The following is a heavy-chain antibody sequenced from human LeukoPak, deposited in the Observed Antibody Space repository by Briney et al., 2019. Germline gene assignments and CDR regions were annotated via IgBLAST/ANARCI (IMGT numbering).Heavy chain of an antibody. V-gene: IGHV1-69*05. J-gene: IGHJ6*03. CDR3: ARSPWSGYFLDYYYYYMDV. D-gene: IGHD3-3*01. CDR1: AGTFSSYA. CDR2: IIPIFGTA. Sequence: SVKVSCKASAGTFSSYAISWVRQAPGQGLEWMGGIIPIFGTANYAQKFQGRVTITTDESTSTAYMELSSLRSEDTAVYYCARSPWSGYFLDYYYYYMDVWGKGTTVTVSS.